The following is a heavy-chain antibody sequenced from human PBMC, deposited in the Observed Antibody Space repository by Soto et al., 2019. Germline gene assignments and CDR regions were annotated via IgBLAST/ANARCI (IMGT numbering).Heavy chain of an antibody. Sequence: SETLSLTCTVSGGSVNSGAYSWSWIRQPPGKGLQWIGYISYNGNTRYNPSLNSRVTISVDTSKNQFSLNLSSVTAADTAVYYCARELAPAVLWFSYLDSWGQGTLVTVSS. CDR1: GGSVNSGAYS. CDR2: ISYNGNT. D-gene: IGHD2-2*01. V-gene: IGHV4-61*08. CDR3: ARELAPAVLWFSYLDS. J-gene: IGHJ4*02.